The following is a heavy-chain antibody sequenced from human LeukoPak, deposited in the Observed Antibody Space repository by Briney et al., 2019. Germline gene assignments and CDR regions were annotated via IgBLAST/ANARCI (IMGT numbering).Heavy chain of an antibody. J-gene: IGHJ3*02. CDR3: AGYSGYYSGAFDI. D-gene: IGHD3-22*01. CDR1: GVSISSSNYY. CDR2: IYYSGT. V-gene: IGHV4-39*01. Sequence: PSETLSLTCTVSGVSISSSNYYWGWIRQPPGKGLEWIGTIYYSGTYYYPSLKSRVTISVDTSKNQFSLKLSSVTAADTAVYYCAGYSGYYSGAFDIWGQGTMVTVSS.